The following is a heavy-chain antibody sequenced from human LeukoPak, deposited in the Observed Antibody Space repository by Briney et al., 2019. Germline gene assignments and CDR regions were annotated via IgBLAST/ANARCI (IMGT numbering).Heavy chain of an antibody. CDR3: ARGAYYDSSGYYYDLDY. V-gene: IGHV3-48*03. D-gene: IGHD3-22*01. J-gene: IGHJ4*02. CDR2: ISSSGSTI. CDR1: GFTSSSYE. Sequence: PGGSLRLSCAASGFTSSSYEMNWVRQAPGKGLEWVSYISSSGSTIYYADSVKGRFTISRDNAKNSLYLQMNSLRAEDTAVYYCARGAYYDSSGYYYDLDYWGQGTLVTVSS.